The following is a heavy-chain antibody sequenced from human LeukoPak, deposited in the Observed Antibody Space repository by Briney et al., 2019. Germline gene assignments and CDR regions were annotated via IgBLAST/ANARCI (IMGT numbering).Heavy chain of an antibody. Sequence: SETLSLTCTVSGYSISSGYYWGWIRQPPGKGLEWIGSIYHSGSTYYNPSLKSRVTISVDTSKNQFSLKLSSVTAADTAVYYCARDLKGYMDVWGKGTTVTVSS. J-gene: IGHJ6*03. CDR3: ARDLKGYMDV. V-gene: IGHV4-38-2*02. CDR1: GYSISSGYY. CDR2: IYHSGST.